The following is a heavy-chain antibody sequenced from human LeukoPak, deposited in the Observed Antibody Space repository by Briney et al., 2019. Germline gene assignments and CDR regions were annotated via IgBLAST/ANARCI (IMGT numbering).Heavy chain of an antibody. Sequence: GGSLSLSCAASGFTFSSYWMSWVRQAPGKGLEWVANIKQDGSEKYYVDSVKGRFTISRDNAKNSLYLQMNSLRAEDTAVYYCARSSANWAHYGIYLWTQGNTVTVSS. V-gene: IGHV3-7*05. J-gene: IGHJ6*01. CDR3: ARSSANWAHYGIYL. CDR1: GFTFSSYW. CDR2: IKQDGSEK. D-gene: IGHD7-27*01.